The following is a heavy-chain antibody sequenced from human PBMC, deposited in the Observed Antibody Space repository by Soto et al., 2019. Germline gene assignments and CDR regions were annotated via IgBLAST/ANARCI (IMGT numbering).Heavy chain of an antibody. Sequence: EVQLVESGGGLVQPGGSLRLYCAASGFTFNSYWMHWVRQAPGKGLLWVSRINGDGGTTNYADSVKGRFTISRDNAMNTVYLQMNNLRVEDTAVYYCVRWIRNYYGVDVWGQGTTVTVSS. D-gene: IGHD2-2*03. CDR2: INGDGGTT. CDR3: VRWIRNYYGVDV. V-gene: IGHV3-74*01. J-gene: IGHJ6*02. CDR1: GFTFNSYW.